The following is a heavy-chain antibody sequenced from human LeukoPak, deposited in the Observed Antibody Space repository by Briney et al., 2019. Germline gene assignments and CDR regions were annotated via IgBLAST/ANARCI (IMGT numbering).Heavy chain of an antibody. D-gene: IGHD5-24*01. Sequence: GGSLRLSCAASGFTFSSYWMSWVRQAPGKRLEWVANIKQDGSEKYYVDSVKGRFTISRDNAKNSLYLQMNSLRAEDTAVYYCARARKMATALFDYWGQGTLVTVSS. J-gene: IGHJ4*02. V-gene: IGHV3-7*01. CDR2: IKQDGSEK. CDR3: ARARKMATALFDY. CDR1: GFTFSSYW.